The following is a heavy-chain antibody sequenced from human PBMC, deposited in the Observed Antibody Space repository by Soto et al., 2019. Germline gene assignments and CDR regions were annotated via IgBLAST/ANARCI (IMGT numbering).Heavy chain of an antibody. V-gene: IGHV4-34*01. D-gene: IGHD3-10*01. Sequence: SETLSLTCRVFGGSFSGYYWSWIRQPPGKGLEWIGEINHSGSTNYNPSLKSRVTISVDTSKNQFSLKLSSVTAADTAVYYCAEGKRDYYGSGSYYSYYYYYYMDVWGKGTTVTVSS. CDR2: INHSGST. J-gene: IGHJ6*03. CDR1: GGSFSGYY. CDR3: AEGKRDYYGSGSYYSYYYYYYMDV.